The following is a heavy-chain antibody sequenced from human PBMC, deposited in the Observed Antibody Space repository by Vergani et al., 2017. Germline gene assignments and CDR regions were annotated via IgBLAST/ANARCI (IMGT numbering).Heavy chain of an antibody. V-gene: IGHV4-59*08. CDR2: IYYSGST. Sequence: QLQLPESGPGLVKPSETLSLTCTVSGGSISSYYWSWIRQPPGKGLEWIGYIYYSGSTNYNPSLKSRVTISVDTSKNQFSLKLSSVTAADTAVYYCARQPGWYFDLWGRGTLVTVSS. CDR1: GGSISSYY. D-gene: IGHD1-14*01. CDR3: ARQPGWYFDL. J-gene: IGHJ2*01.